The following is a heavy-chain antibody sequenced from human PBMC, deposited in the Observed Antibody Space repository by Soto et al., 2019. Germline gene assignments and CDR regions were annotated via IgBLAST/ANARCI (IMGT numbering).Heavy chain of an antibody. CDR2: IVVGSTNT. CDR3: KADLQGSDYYYGMDV. Sequence: ASVKVSCKTSGFTFLSSAVQWVRQARGQRLEWMGWIVVGSTNTNYAPKFQERVTFTRDLPTSTAYMELSSLRSEDTAVYYCKADLQGSDYYYGMDVCGQGTTVTVS. CDR1: GFTFLSSA. J-gene: IGHJ6*02. V-gene: IGHV1-58*01. D-gene: IGHD4-4*01.